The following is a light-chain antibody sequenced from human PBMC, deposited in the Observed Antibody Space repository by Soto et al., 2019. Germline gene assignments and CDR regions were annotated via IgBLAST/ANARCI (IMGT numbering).Light chain of an antibody. CDR3: QQYGSSMTWT. J-gene: IGKJ1*01. CDR2: AAS. V-gene: IGKV3-20*01. CDR1: QSVTSND. Sequence: EVVLTQSPGTVSLSPGERATLSCRASQSVTSNDLAWYQQKPGQAPRLLIYAASSRATGIPDRFSGSGSGTDFTLSISRLEPEDFAVYYCQQYGSSMTWTFGQGTKVEIK.